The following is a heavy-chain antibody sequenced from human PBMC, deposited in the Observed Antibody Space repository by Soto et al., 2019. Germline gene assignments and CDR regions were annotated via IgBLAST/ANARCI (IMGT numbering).Heavy chain of an antibody. CDR2: ISAYNGNT. V-gene: IGHV1-18*01. CDR3: ASIRFLEWLYWFDP. Sequence: ASVKVSFKASGYTFTSYGISWVRQAPGQGLEWMGWISAYNGNTNYAQKLQGRVTMTTDTSTSTAYMELRSLRSDDTAVYYCASIRFLEWLYWFDPWGQGTLVTVSS. CDR1: GYTFTSYG. J-gene: IGHJ5*02. D-gene: IGHD3-3*01.